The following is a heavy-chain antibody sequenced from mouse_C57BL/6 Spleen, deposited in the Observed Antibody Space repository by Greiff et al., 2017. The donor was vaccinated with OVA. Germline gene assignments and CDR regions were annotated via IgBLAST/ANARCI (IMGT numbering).Heavy chain of an antibody. J-gene: IGHJ2*01. Sequence: VQLQQSGPELVKPGASVKIPCKASGYTFTDYNMDWVKQSHGKSLEWIGDINPNNGGTIYNQKFKGKATLTVDKSSSTAYMELRSLTAEDTAVYYCERGNYYGSSSPYYIDYWGQGTTLTVSS. CDR1: GYTFTDYN. D-gene: IGHD1-1*01. V-gene: IGHV1-18*01. CDR2: INPNNGGT. CDR3: ERGNYYGSSSPYYIDY.